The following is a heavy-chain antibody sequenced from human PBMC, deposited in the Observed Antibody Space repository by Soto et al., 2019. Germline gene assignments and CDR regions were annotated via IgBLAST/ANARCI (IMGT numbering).Heavy chain of an antibody. Sequence: GGSLRLSCEVSGFTFSSYGMNWVRQGPGKGLEWVSTVGRSGGTYYADSVKGRFTISRDNSKNTLFLQMNSLRAEDTALYFCAKDGTTAGIHYYGMDVWGQGTTVTVSS. D-gene: IGHD2-2*02. CDR3: AKDGTTAGIHYYGMDV. CDR1: GFTFSSYG. CDR2: VGRSGGT. J-gene: IGHJ6*02. V-gene: IGHV3-23*01.